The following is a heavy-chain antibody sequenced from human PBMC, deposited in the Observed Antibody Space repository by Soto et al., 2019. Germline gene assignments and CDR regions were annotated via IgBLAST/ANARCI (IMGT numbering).Heavy chain of an antibody. CDR3: ARFWKIAASFDS. D-gene: IGHD6-6*01. J-gene: IGHJ4*02. CDR2: IYYSGST. V-gene: IGHV4-61*01. Sequence: QVQLQESGPGLVKPSETLSLTCTVSGGSVSSGSYYWSWIRQPPGKGLEWIGYIYYSGSTNYNPSPKSRVTFAVDTPKNQFSRKRTFVTAADPAVYCWARFWKIAASFDSGGRGTLVPVPS. CDR1: GGSVSSGSYY.